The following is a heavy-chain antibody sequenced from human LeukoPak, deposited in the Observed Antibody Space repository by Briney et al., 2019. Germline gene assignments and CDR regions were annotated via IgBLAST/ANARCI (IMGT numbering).Heavy chain of an antibody. J-gene: IGHJ3*01. CDR3: ARARSASRRSDAFGA. CDR2: TIPMYATP. V-gene: IGHV1-69*05. CDR1: GGTFSNYD. D-gene: IGHD6-13*01. Sequence: ASVKVSCTTSGGTFSNYDIIWVRQAPGQRPEWMGGTIPMYATPNYAQNLQGRVTITTDDSRSTVYMELTSLRSDGTAVYYCARARSASRRSDAFGAWGQGTLVTVSS.